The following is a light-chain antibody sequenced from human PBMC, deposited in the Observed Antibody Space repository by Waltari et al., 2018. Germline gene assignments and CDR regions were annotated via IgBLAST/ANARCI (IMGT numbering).Light chain of an antibody. CDR1: QNVLYSSNNKNY. V-gene: IGKV4-1*01. J-gene: IGKJ2*01. Sequence: DIVLTQSPDPLAVSLGERATINCNPRQNVLYSSNNKNYLAWYQQKPGQSPNLLIYWASTRESGVPDRFSGSGSGTDFTLTISSLQAEDVAVYYCQQYYSTPYTFGQGTKLEIK. CDR2: WAS. CDR3: QQYYSTPYT.